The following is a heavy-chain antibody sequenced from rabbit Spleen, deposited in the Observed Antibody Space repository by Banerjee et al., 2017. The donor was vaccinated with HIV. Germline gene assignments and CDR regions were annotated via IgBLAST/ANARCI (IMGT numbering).Heavy chain of an antibody. J-gene: IGHJ6*01. CDR1: GVSFSSSSY. Sequence: QSLEESGGDLVKPGASLTLTCTASGVSFSSSSYMCWVRQAPGKGLEWIACIDTGSSGFTYYATWAKGRFTISKTSSTTVTLQMTSLTAADTATYFCARDFDFWGPGTLVTVS. CDR2: IDTGSSGFT. V-gene: IGHV1S40*01. CDR3: ARDFDF.